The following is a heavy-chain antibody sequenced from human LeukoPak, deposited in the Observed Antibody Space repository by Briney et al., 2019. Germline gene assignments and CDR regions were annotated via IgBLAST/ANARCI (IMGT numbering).Heavy chain of an antibody. CDR1: GGSISSYY. CDR2: IYYSGST. D-gene: IGHD3-3*01. J-gene: IGHJ5*02. Sequence: PSXTLSLTCTVSGGSISSYYWSWIRQPPGKGLEWIGYIYYSGSTNYNPSLKRRVNISVDKSKNQFSPKLSSVTAANTAVYYCARSPGITIFGVVITNNWFDPWGQGTLVTVSS. V-gene: IGHV4-59*01. CDR3: ARSPGITIFGVVITNNWFDP.